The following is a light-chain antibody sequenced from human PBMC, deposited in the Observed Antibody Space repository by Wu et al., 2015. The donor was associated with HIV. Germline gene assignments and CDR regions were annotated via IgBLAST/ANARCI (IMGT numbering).Light chain of an antibody. V-gene: IGKV3-11*01. CDR1: QDIRDL. CDR2: DTS. J-gene: IGKJ4*01. Sequence: PGERATLSCRASQDIRDLMAWYQHKPGQPPRLLVYDTSNRAPGVPARFTGSGSGTDFTFTITSLEPEDFAVYYCQQRFNWPLDFGGGTKIDIE. CDR3: QQRFNWPLD.